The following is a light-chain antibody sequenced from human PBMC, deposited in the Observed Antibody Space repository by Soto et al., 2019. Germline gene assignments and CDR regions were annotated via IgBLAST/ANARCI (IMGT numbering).Light chain of an antibody. J-gene: IGKJ4*01. CDR2: DAS. V-gene: IGKV1-33*01. Sequence: DIQMTQSPSSLSASVGDRITITCQASQDISDSLNWYQQKPGRAPNLLIYDASNLETGVPSRFSGSGSGTDFTFTITGLQPEDIATYYCHQYTKPPLTFGGGTKVESK. CDR1: QDISDS. CDR3: HQYTKPPLT.